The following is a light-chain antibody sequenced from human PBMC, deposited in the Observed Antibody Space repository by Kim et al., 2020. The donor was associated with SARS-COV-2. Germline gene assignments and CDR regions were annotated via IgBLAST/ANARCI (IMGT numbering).Light chain of an antibody. CDR3: AAWDDSLSALL. J-gene: IGLJ2*01. CDR2: SSS. V-gene: IGLV1-44*01. CDR1: SSNIGSNS. Sequence: QSVLTQPPSASGTPGQRVTISCSGSSSNIGSNSVNWYGQLPGMASKLLIYSSSHRPSGVPDRFSGSKSGTSASLAISELQSEDEADYYCAAWDDSLSALLFGGGTQLTVL.